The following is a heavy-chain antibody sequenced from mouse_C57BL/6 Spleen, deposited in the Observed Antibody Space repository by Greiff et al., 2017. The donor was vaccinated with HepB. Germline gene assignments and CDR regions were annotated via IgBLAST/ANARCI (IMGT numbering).Heavy chain of an antibody. CDR2: INPSTGGT. V-gene: IGHV1-42*01. CDR1: GYSFTGYY. D-gene: IGHD2-1*01. J-gene: IGHJ2*01. CDR3: ARSGGNYGVYFDY. Sequence: EVKLQESGPELVKPGASVKISCKASGYSFTGYYMNWVKQSPEKSLEWIGEINPSTGGTTYNQKFKAKATLTVDKSSSTAYMQLKSLTSEDSAVYYCARSGGNYGVYFDYWGQGTTLTVSS.